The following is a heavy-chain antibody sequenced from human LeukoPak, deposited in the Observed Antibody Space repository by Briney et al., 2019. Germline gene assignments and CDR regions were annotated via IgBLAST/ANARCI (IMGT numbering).Heavy chain of an antibody. V-gene: IGHV3-21*04. Sequence: GGSLRLSCAASGFTFSSYSMNWVRQAPGKGLEWVSSISSSSSYIYYADSVKGRFTISRDNAKDSLYLQMNSLRAEDTAVYYCAKDGVDSGSKADYFDYWGQGTLVTVSS. CDR3: AKDGVDSGSKADYFDY. J-gene: IGHJ4*02. CDR1: GFTFSSYS. D-gene: IGHD1-26*01. CDR2: ISSSSSYI.